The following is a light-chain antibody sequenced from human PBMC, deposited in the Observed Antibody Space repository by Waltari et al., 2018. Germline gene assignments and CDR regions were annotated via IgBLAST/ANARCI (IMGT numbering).Light chain of an antibody. CDR1: QSVSRN. CDR2: GAS. Sequence: EIEMTQSPATLSVSPGDRVILSCRASQSVSRNLGWYQQKPGQPPKLLIYGASVRATGIPARFSGSGSGTEFTLTISSLQPDDSATYHCQQYDTYPLTFGGGTKVEIK. J-gene: IGKJ4*01. V-gene: IGKV3D-15*01. CDR3: QQYDTYPLT.